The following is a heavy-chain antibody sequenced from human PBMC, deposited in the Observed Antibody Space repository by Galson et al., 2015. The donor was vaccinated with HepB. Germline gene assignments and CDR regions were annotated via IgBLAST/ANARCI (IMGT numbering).Heavy chain of an antibody. Sequence: SLRLSCAASGFTFDDYTMHWVRQAPGKGLEWVSLISWDGGSTYYADSVKGRFTISRDNSKNSLYLQMNSLRTEDTALYYCAKDSSTWYSSVFWYNWFDPWGQGTLVTVSS. J-gene: IGHJ5*02. CDR1: GFTFDDYT. CDR2: ISWDGGST. V-gene: IGHV3-43*01. CDR3: AKDSSTWYSSVFWYNWFDP. D-gene: IGHD6-19*01.